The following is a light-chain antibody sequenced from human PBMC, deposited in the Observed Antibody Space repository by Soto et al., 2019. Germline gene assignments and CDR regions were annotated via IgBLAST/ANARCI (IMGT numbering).Light chain of an antibody. V-gene: IGKV1-5*01. CDR2: DAS. CDR1: QTLSSW. J-gene: IGKJ4*01. CDR3: QQYTSYSLT. Sequence: DIQMTQSPSTLSASVGDRVTITCRATQTLSSWLAWYQQKPGKAPKLLIYDASSLESGVPSRFSGSVSGTEFTLTITSLQPDDFATYYCQQYTSYSLTFGGGTKVEIK.